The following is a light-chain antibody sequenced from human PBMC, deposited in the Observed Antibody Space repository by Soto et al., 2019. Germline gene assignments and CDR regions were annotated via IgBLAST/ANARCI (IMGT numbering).Light chain of an antibody. V-gene: IGLV2-14*03. Sequence: QSALTQPDSVSGSPGQSITISCTGTSTDIGEYNYVSWYQQHPGKAPKLIIRDVTNRPSGVSNRISGSKSGNTASLTISGLQSEDEADYFCTSITSRTSVVFGTGTKVTVL. J-gene: IGLJ1*01. CDR3: TSITSRTSVV. CDR1: STDIGEYNY. CDR2: DVT.